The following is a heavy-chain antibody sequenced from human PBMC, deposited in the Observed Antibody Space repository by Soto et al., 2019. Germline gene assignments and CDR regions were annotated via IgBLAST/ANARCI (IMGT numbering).Heavy chain of an antibody. CDR2: ISAYNGNT. J-gene: IGHJ1*01. CDR3: ARGSYCGGDCYSASGSPEYFQH. Sequence: ASVKVSCKASGYTFTSYGISWVRQAPGQGLEWMGWISAYNGNTNYAQKLQGRVTMTTDTSTSTAYMELRSLRSDDTAVYYCARGSYCGGDCYSASGSPEYFQHWGQGTLVNVSS. V-gene: IGHV1-18*01. CDR1: GYTFTSYG. D-gene: IGHD2-21*02.